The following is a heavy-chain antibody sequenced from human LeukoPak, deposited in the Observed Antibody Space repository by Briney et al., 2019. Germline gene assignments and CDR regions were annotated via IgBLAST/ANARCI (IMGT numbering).Heavy chain of an antibody. D-gene: IGHD1-26*01. CDR1: GFTFSSYG. CDR3: AKDSGSYLYYFDY. V-gene: IGHV3-30*18. CDR2: ISYDGSNK. Sequence: GGSLRLSCAASGFTFSSYGMHWVRQARGKGLEWVAVISYDGSNKYYADSVKGRFTISRDNSKNTLYLQMNSLRAEDTAVYYCAKDSGSYLYYFDYWGQGTLVAVSS. J-gene: IGHJ4*02.